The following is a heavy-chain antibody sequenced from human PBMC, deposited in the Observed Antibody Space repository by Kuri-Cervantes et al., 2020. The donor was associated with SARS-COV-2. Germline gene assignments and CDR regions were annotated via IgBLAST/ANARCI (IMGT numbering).Heavy chain of an antibody. V-gene: IGHV4-59*01. CDR2: VSYNVAT. J-gene: IGHJ4*02. Sequence: SETLSLTCTVSGDSITNYYLTWIRQPSGEGLEWIGYVSYNVATAYNPSPKSRVTMSLDTSKNQFSLRLSSVTAADTAVYYCSGRVDFSSVDYWGQGTLVTVSS. D-gene: IGHD3/OR15-3a*01. CDR3: SGRVDFSSVDY. CDR1: GDSITNYY.